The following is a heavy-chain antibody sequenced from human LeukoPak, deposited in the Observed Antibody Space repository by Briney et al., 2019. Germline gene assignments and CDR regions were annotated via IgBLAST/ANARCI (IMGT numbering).Heavy chain of an antibody. D-gene: IGHD2-2*01. Sequence: PGGSLRLSCAASGFTFSSYNMNWVRQAPGKGLEWVSSISNSGSYIYYADSVKGQFTISRDNAKNSLYLQMNSLRAEDTAVYYCARDLLCSSTSCYLYYYYYGMDVWGQGATVTVSS. CDR2: ISNSGSYI. V-gene: IGHV3-21*01. J-gene: IGHJ6*02. CDR1: GFTFSSYN. CDR3: ARDLLCSSTSCYLYYYYYGMDV.